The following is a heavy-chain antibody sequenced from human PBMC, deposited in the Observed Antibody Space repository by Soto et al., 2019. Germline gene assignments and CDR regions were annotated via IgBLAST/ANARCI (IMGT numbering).Heavy chain of an antibody. V-gene: IGHV1-69*02. CDR3: ASMEVVTAGSYYYGMDV. CDR2: IIPILGIA. J-gene: IGHJ6*02. Sequence: QVQLVQSGAEVKKPGSSVKVSCKASGGTFSSYTISWVRQAPGQGLEWMGRIIPILGIANYAQKFQGRVTITAAKSPSTAYMGLSSLRSEDTAVYYCASMEVVTAGSYYYGMDVWGQGTTVTVSS. D-gene: IGHD2-21*02. CDR1: GGTFSSYT.